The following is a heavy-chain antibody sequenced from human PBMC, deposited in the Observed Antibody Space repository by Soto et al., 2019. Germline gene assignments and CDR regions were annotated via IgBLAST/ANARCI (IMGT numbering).Heavy chain of an antibody. CDR2: INAGNGNT. CDR3: AILKPGDGIFGDTGDYYYYGMDV. J-gene: IGHJ6*02. Sequence: QVQLVQSGAEVKKPGASVKVSCKASGYTFTSYAMHWERQAPGQRLEWMGWINAGNGNTKYSQKFQGRVTITRDTSASTAYMELSSLRSEDTAVYYCAILKPGDGIFGDTGDYYYYGMDVWGQGTTVTVSS. CDR1: GYTFTSYA. V-gene: IGHV1-3*01. D-gene: IGHD3-3*01.